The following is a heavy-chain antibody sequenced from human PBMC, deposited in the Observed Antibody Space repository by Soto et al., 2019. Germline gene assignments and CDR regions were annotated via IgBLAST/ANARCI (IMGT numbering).Heavy chain of an antibody. CDR2: ISFDGGIK. CDR3: VRFHGWTTVAGTGYFDL. D-gene: IGHD6-19*01. J-gene: IGHJ4*02. V-gene: IGHV3-30*03. CDR1: GFPFSRHA. Sequence: QVQLVESGGGVVQPGKSLRLSCAASGFPFSRHAMYWVRQAPGKGLEWVATISFDGGIKYYADSVKGRFTFSRDNSKNLLYLQMNSLRPEDTAVCYCVRFHGWTTVAGTGYFDLWGQGTLVTVSS.